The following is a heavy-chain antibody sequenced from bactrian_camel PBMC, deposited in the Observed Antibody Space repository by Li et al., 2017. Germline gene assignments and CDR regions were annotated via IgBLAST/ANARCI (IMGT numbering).Heavy chain of an antibody. J-gene: IGHJ4*01. CDR3: AAEGALNGGICYGNPNY. V-gene: IGHV3S40*01. Sequence: QLVESGGGLVQPGGSLRLSCAASGVPRNNFCMAWFRQTPGEEREGVASITTDGRNRYYADSVKGRFTVSRDNSKNTVYLQMDSLKTEDTAVYYCAAEGALNGGICYGNPNYWGQGTQVTV. D-gene: IGHD5*01. CDR1: GVPRNNFC. CDR2: ITTDGRNR.